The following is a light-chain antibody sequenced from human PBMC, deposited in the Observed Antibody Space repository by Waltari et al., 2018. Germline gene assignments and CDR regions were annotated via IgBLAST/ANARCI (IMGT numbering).Light chain of an antibody. J-gene: IGLJ3*02. V-gene: IGLV4-69*01. CDR2: VKSDGSH. Sequence: LVLTQSPSASASLGASVTLTCTLSSGHSTNIIAWLQQQPEKGPRFLMNVKSDGSHNKGVGIPDRFSGSSSGAERYLTISSLQSEDEADYYCQTGGHGTWVFGGGTRLTVL. CDR1: SGHSTNI. CDR3: QTGGHGTWV.